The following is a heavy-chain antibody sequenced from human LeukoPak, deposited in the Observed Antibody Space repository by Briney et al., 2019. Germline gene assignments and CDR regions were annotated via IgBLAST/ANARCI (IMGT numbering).Heavy chain of an antibody. CDR2: IVGDGGST. V-gene: IGHV3-23*01. CDR1: GLPFSSYA. Sequence: GSLRLSCAASGLPFSSYAMSWVRQAPGKGLEWVSAIVGDGGSTYYADSVKGRFAISRDNSNNTLYLQMNNLRAEDTAVYYCAKTHSSSWHPLDFWGQGTLVTASS. D-gene: IGHD6-13*01. CDR3: AKTHSSSWHPLDF. J-gene: IGHJ4*02.